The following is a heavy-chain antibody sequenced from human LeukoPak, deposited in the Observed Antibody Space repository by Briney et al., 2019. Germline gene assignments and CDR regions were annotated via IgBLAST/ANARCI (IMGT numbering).Heavy chain of an antibody. CDR3: GRIAINANNGIDV. CDR1: GFKFSDHY. V-gene: IGHV3-72*01. J-gene: IGHJ6*02. Sequence: GGSLRLSCAASGFKFSDHYIDWVRQAPGKGLEWVGRSRNKASSYTTEYAASVEGRFTISRDVSESSLYLQMNSLRTEDTAVYHCGRIAINANNGIDVWGQGTTVTVSS. CDR2: SRNKASSYTT. D-gene: IGHD1/OR15-1a*01.